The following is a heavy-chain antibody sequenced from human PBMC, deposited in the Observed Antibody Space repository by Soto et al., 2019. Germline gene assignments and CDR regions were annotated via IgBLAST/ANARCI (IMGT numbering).Heavy chain of an antibody. Sequence: QVLLQESGPGLVQPSGTLSLSCVVYGVSISSNYYWGWVRQPPGKGLEWLGDISHIGSVNYNPSLKSQVTISMDKSQNQFSLKVNSVTAAATAVYYCASSFGWYAIDYWGQGTLVIVSS. CDR2: ISHIGSV. D-gene: IGHD6-19*01. J-gene: IGHJ4*02. CDR3: ASSFGWYAIDY. CDR1: GVSISSNYY. V-gene: IGHV4-4*02.